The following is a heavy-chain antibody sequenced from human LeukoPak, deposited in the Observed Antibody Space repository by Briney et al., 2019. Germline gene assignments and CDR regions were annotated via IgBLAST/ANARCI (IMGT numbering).Heavy chain of an antibody. V-gene: IGHV3-9*01. CDR2: ISWNSGSI. J-gene: IGHJ2*01. D-gene: IGHD3-3*01. CDR1: GFTFDDYA. CDR3: ATREWLRYFVKENWYFDL. Sequence: GGSLRLSCAASGFTFDDYAMHWVRQAPGKGLEWVSGISWNSGSIGYADSVKGRFTISRDNAKNSLYLQMNSLRAEDTALYYCATREWLRYFVKENWYFDLWGRGTLVTVSS.